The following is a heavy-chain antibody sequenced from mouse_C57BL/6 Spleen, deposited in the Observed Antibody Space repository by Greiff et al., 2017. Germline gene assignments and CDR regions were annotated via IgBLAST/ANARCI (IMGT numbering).Heavy chain of an antibody. J-gene: IGHJ3*01. V-gene: IGHV1-81*01. CDR3: ARRGYDGYPFAY. CDR2: IYPRSGNT. CDR1: GYTFTSYG. D-gene: IGHD2-3*01. Sequence: QVQLQQSGAELARPGASVKLSCKASGYTFTSYGISWVKQRTGQGLEWIGEIYPRSGNTYYNEKFKGKATLTADKSSSTAYMELRSLTSEDSAVYFCARRGYDGYPFAYWGQGILVTVSA.